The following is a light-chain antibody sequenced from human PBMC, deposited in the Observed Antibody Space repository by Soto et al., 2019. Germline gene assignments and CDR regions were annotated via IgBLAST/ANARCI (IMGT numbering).Light chain of an antibody. Sequence: DIQITQSPSTLSASVGDRVTITCRASQSISSWLAWYQQKPGKAPKLLIYDASSLESGVPSRFSGSGSRTEFTLTISSLQPDDFATYYCQQYNSYSQTFGQGTKVDIK. J-gene: IGKJ1*01. CDR1: QSISSW. CDR2: DAS. V-gene: IGKV1-5*01. CDR3: QQYNSYSQT.